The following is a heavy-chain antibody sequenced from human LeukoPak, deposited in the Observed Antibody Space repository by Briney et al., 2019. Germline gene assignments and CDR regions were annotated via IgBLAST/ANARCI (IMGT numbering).Heavy chain of an antibody. CDR2: IYYSGST. Sequence: SETLSLTCTVSGGSISSYYWSWIRQPPGKGLEWIGYIYYSGSTNYNPSLKSRVTISVDTSKNQFSLKLSSVTAADTAVYYWAREGAGSGWYGNWFDPWGQGTLVTVSS. CDR1: GGSISSYY. D-gene: IGHD6-19*01. J-gene: IGHJ5*02. CDR3: AREGAGSGWYGNWFDP. V-gene: IGHV4-59*01.